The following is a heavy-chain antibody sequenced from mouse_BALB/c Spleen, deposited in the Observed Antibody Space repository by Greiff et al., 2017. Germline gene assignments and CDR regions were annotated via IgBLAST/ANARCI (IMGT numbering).Heavy chain of an antibody. CDR1: GYSITSGYY. V-gene: IGHV3-6*02. CDR2: ISYDGSN. J-gene: IGHJ4*01. Sequence: VQLQQSGPGLVKPSQSLSLTCSVTGYSITSGYYWNWIRQFPGNKLEWMGYISYDGSNNYNPSLKNRISITRDTSKNQFFLKLNSVTTEDTATYYCARWGDYWGQGTSVTVSS. CDR3: ARWGDY.